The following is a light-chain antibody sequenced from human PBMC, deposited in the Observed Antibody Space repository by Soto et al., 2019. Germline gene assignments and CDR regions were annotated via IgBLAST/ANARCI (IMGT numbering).Light chain of an antibody. CDR1: QSISTW. V-gene: IGKV1-5*03. Sequence: IQMTQSPSTLSASVGDRVTITCRASQSISTWLAWYQQKPGKAPKLLIYKASSLESGVPSRFNGSGSGTEFTFTISSLQPDDFASYYCQQYNSYPLTFGGGTKVDIK. CDR2: KAS. CDR3: QQYNSYPLT. J-gene: IGKJ4*01.